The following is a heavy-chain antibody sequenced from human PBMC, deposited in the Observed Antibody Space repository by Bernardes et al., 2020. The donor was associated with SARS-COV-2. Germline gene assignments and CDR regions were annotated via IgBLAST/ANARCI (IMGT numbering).Heavy chain of an antibody. J-gene: IGHJ6*02. V-gene: IGHV3-23*01. CDR3: AKDHHSIYDFWSGYVAYYYYGVDV. D-gene: IGHD3-3*01. Sequence: GGSRRLSCEATGISSRSYAMTWVRQAAGKGLEWVSGISGRGGNTQYADSVKGRFTISRDNSKSTLYLQSNSLRAEDTAVYYWAKDHHSIYDFWSGYVAYYYYGVDVWSQGTTVTVSS. CDR1: GISSRSYA. CDR2: ISGRGGNT.